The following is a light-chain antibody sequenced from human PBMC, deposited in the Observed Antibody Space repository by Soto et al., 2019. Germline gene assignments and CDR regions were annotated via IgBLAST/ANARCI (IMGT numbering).Light chain of an antibody. CDR1: QGISSY. J-gene: IGKJ5*01. V-gene: IGKV1-9*01. CDR2: AAS. Sequence: DIQLTQSPSFLSASVGDRVTITCRASQGISSYLAWYQQKPGKAPNLLIYAASTLQSGVPSRFSGSGSETEFTLTISSLQPEDFATYYWQQFNSYPITFGQGTRLEIK. CDR3: QQFNSYPIT.